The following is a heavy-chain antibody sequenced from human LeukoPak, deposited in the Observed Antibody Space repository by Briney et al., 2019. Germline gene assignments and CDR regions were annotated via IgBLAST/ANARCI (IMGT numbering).Heavy chain of an antibody. J-gene: IGHJ6*03. V-gene: IGHV1-8*01. CDR1: GYTFTSYD. D-gene: IGHD3-10*01. CDR3: ARASKVRGTRVRYYYYMDV. CDR2: MNPYSGNT. Sequence: ASVKVSCTASGYTFTSYDINSVRQATGQRLEWMGWMNPYSGNTGYAQKFQGRVTMPTNTSISTTYMHLSSPRSEDTAVYYCARASKVRGTRVRYYYYMDVWGKGTTVTVSS.